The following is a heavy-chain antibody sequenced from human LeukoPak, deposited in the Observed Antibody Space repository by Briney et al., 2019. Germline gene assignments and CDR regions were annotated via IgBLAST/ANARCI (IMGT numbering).Heavy chain of an antibody. V-gene: IGHV3-30*03. CDR1: GFTFSSYG. CDR3: DCSSNNCYAAGDY. D-gene: IGHD2-2*01. J-gene: IGHJ4*02. CDR2: ISYDGSNK. Sequence: PGGSLRLSCAASGFTFSSYGMHWVRQAPGKGLEWVAVISYDGSNKYYADSVKGRFTISRDNYKNTLFLEMNSLRAEDTAVYYCDCSSNNCYAAGDYWGQGTLVTVSS.